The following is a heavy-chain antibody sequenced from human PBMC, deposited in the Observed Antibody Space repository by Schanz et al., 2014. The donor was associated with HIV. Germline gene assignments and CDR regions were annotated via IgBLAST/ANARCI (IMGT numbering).Heavy chain of an antibody. J-gene: IGHJ4*02. CDR3: ARTLPPVDGSKRGFDY. V-gene: IGHV3-21*01. Sequence: EVQLLESGGGLVQPGESLRLACAASGFTFSAYSMKWVRQAPGKGLEWVSSISSSSSYIYYADSMKGRFTISRDNAKNSLFLLMNNLRVEDTAVYYCARTLPPVDGSKRGFDYWGQGTLVTVSS. CDR1: GFTFSAYS. CDR2: ISSSSSYI. D-gene: IGHD2-2*03.